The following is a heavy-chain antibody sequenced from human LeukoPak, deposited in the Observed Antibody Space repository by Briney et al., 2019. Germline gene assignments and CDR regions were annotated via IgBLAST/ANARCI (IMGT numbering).Heavy chain of an antibody. J-gene: IGHJ4*02. V-gene: IGHV4-61*09. CDR2: IYTSATT. Sequence: SETLSLTCTVSGGSISSSSYYWSWIRQPAGKGLEWIGHIYTSATTNYNPSLKSRVTISADTSKNQFSLKLNSVTAADTAVYYCVRGSNRGSSSCHIHYWGQGTLVTVSS. D-gene: IGHD2-2*02. CDR1: GGSISSSSYY. CDR3: VRGSNRGSSSCHIHY.